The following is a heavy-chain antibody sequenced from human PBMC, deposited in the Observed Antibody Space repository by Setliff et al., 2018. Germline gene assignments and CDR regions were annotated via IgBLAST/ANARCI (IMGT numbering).Heavy chain of an antibody. J-gene: IGHJ4*02. CDR2: VYPGDSDT. V-gene: IGHV5-51*01. CDR1: GYTFSNYW. Sequence: GESLKISCKGSGYTFSNYWIAWVRQKPGKGLEWMGIVYPGDSDTQYSPSFQGQVTFSSDKSINTAYLHLSSLKASDTAMYYCARDSNYEGAYDYWGQGTLVTVSS. D-gene: IGHD4-4*01. CDR3: ARDSNYEGAYDY.